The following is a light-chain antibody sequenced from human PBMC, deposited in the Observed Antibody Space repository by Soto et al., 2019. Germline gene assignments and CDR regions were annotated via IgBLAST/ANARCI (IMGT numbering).Light chain of an antibody. CDR3: SSSAGRNNVV. CDR1: TSDVGGYNS. V-gene: IGLV2-8*01. Sequence: QSALTQPPSASGSPGQSVTISCTGTTSDVGGYNSVSWYQQHPRKAPKVMIFEVNKRPSGVPDRFSGSKSGNTASLTVSGLQAEDEADYYCSSSAGRNNVVFGGGTKLTV. J-gene: IGLJ3*02. CDR2: EVN.